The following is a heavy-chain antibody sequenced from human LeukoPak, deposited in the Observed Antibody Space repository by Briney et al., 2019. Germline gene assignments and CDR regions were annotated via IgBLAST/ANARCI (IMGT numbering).Heavy chain of an antibody. J-gene: IGHJ4*02. V-gene: IGHV4-34*01. D-gene: IGHD6-19*01. CDR3: AGLTRADDSSGWYFDY. CDR1: GGSFSGYY. Sequence: SETLSLTCAVYGGSFSGYYWSWLRQPPGKGLEWVGEINYSGSTNYNPSLKSRVTISVDTSKNQFSLKLSSVTAADTAVYYCAGLTRADDSSGWYFDYWGQGTLVTVSS. CDR2: INYSGST.